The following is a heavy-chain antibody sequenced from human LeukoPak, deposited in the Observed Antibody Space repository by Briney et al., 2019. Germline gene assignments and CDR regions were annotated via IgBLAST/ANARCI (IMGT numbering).Heavy chain of an antibody. CDR1: GGSFSGYY. CDR3: ARVGAAAARYYYYMDV. Sequence: SETLSLTCAVYGGSFSGYYWSWIRQPPGKGLEWIGEINHSGSTNHNPSLKSRVTISVDKSKNQFSLKLSSVTAADTAVYYCARVGAAAARYYYYMDVWGKGTTVTVSS. J-gene: IGHJ6*03. V-gene: IGHV4-34*01. CDR2: INHSGST. D-gene: IGHD6-13*01.